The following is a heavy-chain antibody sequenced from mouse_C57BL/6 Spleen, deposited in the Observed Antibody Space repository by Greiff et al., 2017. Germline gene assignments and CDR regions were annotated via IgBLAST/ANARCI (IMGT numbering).Heavy chain of an antibody. D-gene: IGHD2-2*01. CDR2: ISDGGSYT. V-gene: IGHV5-4*01. J-gene: IGHJ2*01. CDR3: ARVWVGSPFGY. Sequence: EVHLVESGGGLVKPGGSLKLSCAASGFTFSSYAMSWVRQTPEKRLEWVATISDGGSYTYYPDNVKGRFTISRDNAKNNLYLQMSHLKSEDTAMYYCARVWVGSPFGYWGQGTTLTVSS. CDR1: GFTFSSYA.